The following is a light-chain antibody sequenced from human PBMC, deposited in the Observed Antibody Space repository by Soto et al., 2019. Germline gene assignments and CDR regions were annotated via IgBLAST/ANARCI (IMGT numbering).Light chain of an antibody. V-gene: IGLV2-23*01. CDR3: CSFAGSSTFYV. J-gene: IGLJ1*01. CDR2: EGS. CDR1: SSDVGSSNL. Sequence: QSVLTQPASVSGSPGQSITISCTGNSSDVGSSNLVSWYQQHPGKAPKLIIYEGSRRPSGVSGRFSGSKSGNTASLTISGLQAEDEADYYCCSFAGSSTFYVFGTGTKVTVL.